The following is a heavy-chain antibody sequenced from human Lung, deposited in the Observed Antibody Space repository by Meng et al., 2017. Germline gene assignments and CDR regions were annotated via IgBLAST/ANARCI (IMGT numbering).Heavy chain of an antibody. CDR2: NDPNYDYT. V-gene: IGHV1-2*06. CDR3: ARDEDISADGKLFGDY. D-gene: IGHD6-13*01. Sequence: GELVPSGPEVKKSGGSVKLSCKPSGYTFFAYWIHRLRQAHRKGIGWMGRNDPNYDYTQYEKNFQGRVTMVSDTSISTVYMELNGLKFQDTAVYYCARDEDISADGKLFGDYWGQGTLVTVSS. J-gene: IGHJ4*02. CDR1: GYTFFAYW.